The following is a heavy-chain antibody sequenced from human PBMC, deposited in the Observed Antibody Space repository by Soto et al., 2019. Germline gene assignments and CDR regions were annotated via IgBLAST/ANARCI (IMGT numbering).Heavy chain of an antibody. V-gene: IGHV1-69*12. CDR3: ATVKGYSYWPTLDY. J-gene: IGHJ4*02. D-gene: IGHD5-18*01. CDR1: GGTFSSYA. CDR2: IIPIFGTA. Sequence: QVQLVQSGAEVKKPGSSVKVSCKASGGTFSSYAISWVRQAPGQGLEWMGGIIPIFGTANYAQKFQGRVTITADESTSKAYMELSSLSSEDTAVYYCATVKGYSYWPTLDYWGQGTLVTVSS.